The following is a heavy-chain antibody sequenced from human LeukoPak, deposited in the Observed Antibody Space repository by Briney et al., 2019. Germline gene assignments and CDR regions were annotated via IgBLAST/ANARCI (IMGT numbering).Heavy chain of an antibody. J-gene: IGHJ4*02. CDR3: AKLSLDYGDFVRESGFDY. D-gene: IGHD4-17*01. Sequence: PGGSLRLSCAASGFTFSSYGMSWVRQAPGKGLEWVSVISGSGGSTYYADSVKGRFTISRDNSKNTLYLQMNSLRAEDTAVYYCAKLSLDYGDFVRESGFDYWGQGTLVTVSS. CDR2: ISGSGGST. CDR1: GFTFSSYG. V-gene: IGHV3-23*01.